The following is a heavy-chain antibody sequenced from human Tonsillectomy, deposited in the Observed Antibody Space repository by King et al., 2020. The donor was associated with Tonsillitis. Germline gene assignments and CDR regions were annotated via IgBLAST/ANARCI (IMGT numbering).Heavy chain of an antibody. D-gene: IGHD2-15*01. CDR1: GYTFTSYG. Sequence: QLVQSGAEVKKPGASVKVSCKASGYTFTSYGISWVRQAPGQGLEWMGWISAYNGNTNYAQKLQGRVTMTTDTSTSTAYMELRSLRSDDTAVYYCASGGRCRSSGGSCYLNNGMDVWGQGTTVTVSS. CDR2: ISAYNGNT. CDR3: ASGGRCRSSGGSCYLNNGMDV. V-gene: IGHV1-18*04. J-gene: IGHJ6*02.